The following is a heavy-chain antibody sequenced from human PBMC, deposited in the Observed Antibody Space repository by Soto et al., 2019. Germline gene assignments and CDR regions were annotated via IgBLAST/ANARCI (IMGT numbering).Heavy chain of an antibody. J-gene: IGHJ1*01. CDR3: ARRIAAAGTWIFPL. CDR2: IYYSGST. D-gene: IGHD6-13*01. CDR1: GGSISSYY. V-gene: IGHV4-59*08. Sequence: ASETLSLTCTVSGGSISSYYWSWIRQPPGKGLEWIGYIYYSGSTNYNPSLKSRVTISVDTSKNQFSLKLSSVTAADTAVYYCARRIAAAGTWIFPLRGQGTLVTVSS.